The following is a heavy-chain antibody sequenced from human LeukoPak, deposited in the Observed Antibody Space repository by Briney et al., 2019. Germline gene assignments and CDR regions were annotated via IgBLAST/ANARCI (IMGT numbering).Heavy chain of an antibody. CDR2: INPNSGGT. D-gene: IGHD5-12*01. V-gene: IGHV1-2*02. Sequence: ASVKVSCKASGYTFTSYYMHWVRQAPGQGLEWMGWINPNSGGTNYAQKFQGRVTMTRDTSISTAYMELSRLRSDDTAVYYCARDPGYSGYDSDYWGQGTLVTVSS. CDR3: ARDPGYSGYDSDY. CDR1: GYTFTSYY. J-gene: IGHJ4*02.